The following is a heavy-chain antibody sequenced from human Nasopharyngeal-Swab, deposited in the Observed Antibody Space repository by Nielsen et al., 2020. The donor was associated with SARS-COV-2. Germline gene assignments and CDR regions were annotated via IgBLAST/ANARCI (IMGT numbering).Heavy chain of an antibody. D-gene: IGHD3-10*01. J-gene: IGHJ6*02. V-gene: IGHV3-30*18. CDR3: AKSLRGVSLSFGYYYGLDV. CDR2: VSYDGRHK. Sequence: VRQAPGKGLEWVAVVSYDGRHKSYADSVKGRFTVSRDNPKNTMYLQMSSLRAEDTAIYYCAKSLRGVSLSFGYYYGLDVWGQGTTVTVSS.